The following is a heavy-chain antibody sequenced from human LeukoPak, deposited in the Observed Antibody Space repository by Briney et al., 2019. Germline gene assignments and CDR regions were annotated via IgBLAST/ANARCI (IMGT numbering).Heavy chain of an antibody. CDR3: AREGYFDWLSVDY. D-gene: IGHD3-9*01. CDR2: ISSRSSTI. Sequence: GGSLRLSCAASGFTFSSYSMSWVRQAPGKGLEWVSYISSRSSTIYYADSVKGRFTISRDNATNSLYLQMNSLRAEDMAVYYCAREGYFDWLSVDYWGQGTLVTVSS. CDR1: GFTFSSYS. V-gene: IGHV3-48*04. J-gene: IGHJ4*02.